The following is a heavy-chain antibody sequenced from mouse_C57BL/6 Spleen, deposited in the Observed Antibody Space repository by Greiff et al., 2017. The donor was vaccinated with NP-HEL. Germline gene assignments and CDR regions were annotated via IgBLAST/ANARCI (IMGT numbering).Heavy chain of an antibody. CDR1: GYTFTSYW. CDR3: ARRGAAGSWFAY. Sequence: QVQLQQSGAELVMPGASVKLSCKASGYTFTSYWMHWVKQRPGQGLEWIGEIDPSDSYTNYNQKFKGKSTLTVDKSSSTAYMQLSSLTSEDSAVYYCARRGAAGSWFAYWGQGTLVTVSA. J-gene: IGHJ3*01. V-gene: IGHV1-69*01. CDR2: IDPSDSYT. D-gene: IGHD3-3*01.